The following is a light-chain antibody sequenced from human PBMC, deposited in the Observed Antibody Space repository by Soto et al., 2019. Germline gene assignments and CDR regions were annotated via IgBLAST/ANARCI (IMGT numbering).Light chain of an antibody. CDR2: GAS. CDR3: QQYNNWLRLT. CDR1: QSVSSN. J-gene: IGKJ4*01. Sequence: EIMMTQSPATLSVSPGERATLSCRASQSVSSNLAWYQQKPGQAPRLLIYGASTRATGIPARFSGSGSGTEFTLTISSLQSEDFAVYYCQQYNNWLRLTFGGGTKVDIK. V-gene: IGKV3-15*01.